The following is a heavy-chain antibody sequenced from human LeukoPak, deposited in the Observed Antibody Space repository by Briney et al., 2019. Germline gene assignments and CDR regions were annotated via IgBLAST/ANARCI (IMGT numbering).Heavy chain of an antibody. CDR3: ARAGQLLTYFDY. D-gene: IGHD5-18*01. CDR2: IYSGGST. J-gene: IGHJ4*02. CDR1: GFTVSSNY. Sequence: GGSLRLSCAASGFTVSSNYMSWVRQALGKGLEWVSVIYSGGSTYYADSVKGRFTISRDNSKNTLYLQMNSLRAEDTAVYYCARAGQLLTYFDYWGQGTLVTVSS. V-gene: IGHV3-53*01.